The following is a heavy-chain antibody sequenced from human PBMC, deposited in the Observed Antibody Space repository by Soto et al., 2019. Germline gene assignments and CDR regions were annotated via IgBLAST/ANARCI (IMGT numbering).Heavy chain of an antibody. D-gene: IGHD2-15*01. CDR2: INAGNGNT. V-gene: IGHV1-3*01. CDR3: ARSHCSGGSCYSPLSSLDP. Sequence: ASVKVSCKASGYTFTSYAMHWVRQAPGQRLEWMGWINAGNGNTKYSQKFQGRVTITRDTSASTAYMELSSLRSEDTAVYYCARSHCSGGSCYSPLSSLDPWGQGTLVTVSS. J-gene: IGHJ5*02. CDR1: GYTFTSYA.